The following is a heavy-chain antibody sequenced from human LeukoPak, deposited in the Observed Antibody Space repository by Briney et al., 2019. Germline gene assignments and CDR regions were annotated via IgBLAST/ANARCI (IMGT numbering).Heavy chain of an antibody. D-gene: IGHD5-12*01. CDR3: ARDRGYSGYQLFDY. V-gene: IGHV1-69*13. CDR2: IIPIFGSP. CDR1: GGTFSNLA. Sequence: GASVKVSCKASGGTFSNLAINWVRQAPGQGLEWKGRIIPIFGSPNYAKKFQGRVTITADESTSTAYMELSSLRSEDTAVYYCARDRGYSGYQLFDYWGQGTLVTVSS. J-gene: IGHJ4*02.